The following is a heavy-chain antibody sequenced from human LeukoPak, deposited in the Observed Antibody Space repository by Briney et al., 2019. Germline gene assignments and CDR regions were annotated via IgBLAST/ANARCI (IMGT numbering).Heavy chain of an antibody. Sequence: ASVKVSCKASGYTFTSYYMHWVRQAPGQGLEWMGIINPSGGSTSYAQKFQGRVTMTRDTSTSTVYMELSSLRSEDTAVYYCARDPRPYDSGGYYPFLYYYGMDVWGQGTTVTVSS. CDR3: ARDPRPYDSGGYYPFLYYYGMDV. D-gene: IGHD3-22*01. V-gene: IGHV1-46*01. CDR1: GYTFTSYY. CDR2: INPSGGST. J-gene: IGHJ6*02.